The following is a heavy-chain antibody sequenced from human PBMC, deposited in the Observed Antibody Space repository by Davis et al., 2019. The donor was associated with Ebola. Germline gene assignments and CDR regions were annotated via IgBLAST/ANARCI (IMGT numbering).Heavy chain of an antibody. D-gene: IGHD6-19*01. CDR3: SATVAHFDY. J-gene: IGHJ4*02. Sequence: GESLKISCAASGFTFSNYDMGWVRQVPGKGLEWVSGVSGSAGSTYYADSVKGRFTISRDNSKNTAYLQMNSLKTEDTAVYYCSATVAHFDYWGQGTLVTVSS. V-gene: IGHV3-23*01. CDR1: GFTFSNYD. CDR2: VSGSAGST.